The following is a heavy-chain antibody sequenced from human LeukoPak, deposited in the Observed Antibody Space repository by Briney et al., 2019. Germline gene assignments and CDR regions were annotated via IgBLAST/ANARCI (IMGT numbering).Heavy chain of an antibody. D-gene: IGHD6-13*01. CDR1: GGSISSSSYY. V-gene: IGHV4-31*03. CDR3: AREGYRQPLDY. CDR2: IYYSGST. J-gene: IGHJ4*02. Sequence: SETLSLTCTVSGGSISSSSYYWGWIRQHPGKGLEWIGYIYYSGSTYYNPSLKSRVTISVDTSKNQFSLKLSSVTAADTAVYYCAREGYRQPLDYWGQGTLVTVSS.